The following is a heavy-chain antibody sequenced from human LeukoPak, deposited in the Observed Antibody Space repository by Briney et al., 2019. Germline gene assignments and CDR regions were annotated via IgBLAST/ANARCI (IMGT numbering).Heavy chain of an antibody. CDR2: IWYDGSIK. D-gene: IGHD5-24*01. CDR3: AREMGVEMATISHFDY. Sequence: PGRSLRLSCAASGLTFSSYAMHWVRQAPGKGLEWVAIIWYDGSIKYYEDSVKGRFTISRDNSKNTLYLQMNSLRAEDTAVYYCAREMGVEMATISHFDYWGQGTLVTVSP. J-gene: IGHJ4*02. CDR1: GLTFSSYA. V-gene: IGHV3-33*08.